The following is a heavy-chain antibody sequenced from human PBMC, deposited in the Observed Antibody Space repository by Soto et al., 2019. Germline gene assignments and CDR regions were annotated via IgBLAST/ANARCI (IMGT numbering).Heavy chain of an antibody. V-gene: IGHV3-23*01. J-gene: IGHJ6*02. Sequence: GGSLRLSCAASGFTFSSYAMSWVRQAPGKGLEWVSAISGSGGSTYYADSVKGGFTISRHNSKNTLNLQMNSLRAEDTAVYYCARQSSGLDSSSSLVYYYYGMDVWGQGTTVTVSS. D-gene: IGHD6-6*01. CDR3: ARQSSGLDSSSSLVYYYYGMDV. CDR1: GFTFSSYA. CDR2: ISGSGGST.